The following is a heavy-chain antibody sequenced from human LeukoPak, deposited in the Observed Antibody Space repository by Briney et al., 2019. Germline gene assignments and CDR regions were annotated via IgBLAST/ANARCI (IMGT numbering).Heavy chain of an antibody. CDR3: ARWGAGRTADY. Sequence: GGSLRLSCVGSGFTFGSNGMHWVRQAPGKGLEWVAVIYYDGSEQYYADSVKGRFTISRGNSKNTLYLQMNSLRVEDTATYHCARWGAGRTADYWGQGTQVTVSS. D-gene: IGHD1-26*01. CDR2: IYYDGSEQ. J-gene: IGHJ4*02. CDR1: GFTFGSNG. V-gene: IGHV3-33*01.